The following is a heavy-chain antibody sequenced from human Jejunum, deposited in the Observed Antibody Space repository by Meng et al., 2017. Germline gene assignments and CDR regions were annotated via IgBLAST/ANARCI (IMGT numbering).Heavy chain of an antibody. CDR3: ARGGGGGSWAYYYALDV. V-gene: IGHV4-59*01. J-gene: IGHJ6*02. D-gene: IGHD2-15*01. CDR2: IYYSGST. Sequence: GSLRRSCTVSGGSISSYYWSWIRQFPGKGLEWIGYIYYSGSTNDNPSLKSRVTISVDTSKNQFSLKLSSVTAADTAVYYCARGGGGGSWAYYYALDVWGQGTTVTVSS. CDR1: GGSISSYY.